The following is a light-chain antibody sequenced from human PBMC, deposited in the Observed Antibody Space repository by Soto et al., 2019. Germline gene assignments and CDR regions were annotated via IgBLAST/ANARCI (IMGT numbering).Light chain of an antibody. CDR2: EVS. J-gene: IGLJ1*01. V-gene: IGLV2-14*01. CDR1: SNDVGGYNY. Sequence: QSALTQPASVSGSPGQSITISCTGTSNDVGGYNYVSWYQQHLGKAPKLMIYEVSNRPSGISNRFSGSKSGNAASLTISGLQAEDEADYYCRSYTTSLTYVFGTGTKATV. CDR3: RSYTTSLTYV.